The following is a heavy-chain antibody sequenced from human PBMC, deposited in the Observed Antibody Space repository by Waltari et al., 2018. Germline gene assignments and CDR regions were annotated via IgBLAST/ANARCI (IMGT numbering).Heavy chain of an antibody. V-gene: IGHV3-30-3*01. CDR3: ARDGGDYGGNSYFDL. Sequence: QVQLVESGGGVVQPGRSLRLSCAASGFTFSSYAMHWVRQAPGKGLEWVAVISYDGSNKDYADSVKGRFTISRDNSKNTLYLQMNSLRAEDTAVYYCARDGGDYGGNSYFDLWGRGTLVTVSS. D-gene: IGHD4-17*01. CDR2: ISYDGSNK. J-gene: IGHJ2*01. CDR1: GFTFSSYA.